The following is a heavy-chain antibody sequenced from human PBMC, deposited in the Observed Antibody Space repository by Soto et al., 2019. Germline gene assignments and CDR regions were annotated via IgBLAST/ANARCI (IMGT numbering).Heavy chain of an antibody. CDR3: ASNDGWGWLRFDS. V-gene: IGHV3-7*01. CDR2: MNQDGSQK. CDR1: GFTFSSYW. D-gene: IGHD3-16*01. Sequence: EVQLVESGGGLVQPGGSLRLSCAASGFTFSSYWMSWVRQAPGKGLEWVANMNQDGSQKYYVDSVKGRLTISRDNAKKLMYLQMNSLRAEDTAVSYCASNDGWGWLRFDSWGQGTLLTVSS. J-gene: IGHJ4*02.